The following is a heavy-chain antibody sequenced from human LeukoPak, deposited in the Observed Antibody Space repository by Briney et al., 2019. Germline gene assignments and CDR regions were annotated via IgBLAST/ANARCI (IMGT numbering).Heavy chain of an antibody. Sequence: ASETLSLTCTVSGGSISSDYWSWIRQPPGKGLEWIGYIYYSGSTNYNPSLKSRVTISVDTSKNQFSLKLSSVTAADTAVYYCARHGSRVLDYWGQGTLVTVSS. CDR1: GGSISSDY. V-gene: IGHV4-59*01. CDR3: ARHGSRVLDY. CDR2: IYYSGST. D-gene: IGHD1-26*01. J-gene: IGHJ4*02.